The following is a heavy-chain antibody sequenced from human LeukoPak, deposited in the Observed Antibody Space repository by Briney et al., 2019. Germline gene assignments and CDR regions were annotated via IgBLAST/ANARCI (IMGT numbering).Heavy chain of an antibody. CDR3: ARDEEWELPSLWYFDL. V-gene: IGHV3-48*02. D-gene: IGHD1-26*01. Sequence: GGSLRLSCAASGFTFSSYSMNWVRQAPGKALEWVSYISSSSSTIYYADSVKGRFTISRDNAKNSLYLQMNSLRDEDTAVYYCARDEEWELPSLWYFDLWGRGTLVTVSS. J-gene: IGHJ2*01. CDR2: ISSSSSTI. CDR1: GFTFSSYS.